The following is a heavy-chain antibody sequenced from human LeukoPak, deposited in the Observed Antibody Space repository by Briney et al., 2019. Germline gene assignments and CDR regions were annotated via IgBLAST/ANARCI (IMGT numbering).Heavy chain of an antibody. J-gene: IGHJ6*04. CDR1: GFIFRTYW. V-gene: IGHV3-7*01. Sequence: GGSLRLSCEVSGFIFRTYWMDWVRQAPGRGLEWVANINQDGSEKYFVDSVKGRFTIFRDNAKNALYLQMNSLRAEDTAVYFCSRALEVWGKGTTVTVSS. CDR3: SRALEV. CDR2: INQDGSEK.